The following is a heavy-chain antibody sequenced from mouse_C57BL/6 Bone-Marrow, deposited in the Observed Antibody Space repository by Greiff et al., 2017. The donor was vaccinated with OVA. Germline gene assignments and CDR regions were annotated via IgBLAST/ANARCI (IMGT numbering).Heavy chain of an antibody. CDR2: IYPSDSET. CDR1: GYTFTSYW. J-gene: IGHJ2*01. D-gene: IGHD1-1*02. CDR3: ARDGVSGHDN. V-gene: IGHV1-61*01. Sequence: QVQLQQPGAELVRPGSSVKLSCKASGYTFTSYWMDWVKQRPGQGLEWIGNIYPSDSETHYNQKFKDKATLTVDKSSSTAYMQLSSLASEDSAVYYWARDGVSGHDNWDQGTALTVSS.